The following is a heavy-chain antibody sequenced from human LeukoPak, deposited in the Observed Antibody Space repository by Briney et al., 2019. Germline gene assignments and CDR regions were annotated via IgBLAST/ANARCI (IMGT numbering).Heavy chain of an antibody. J-gene: IGHJ5*02. CDR3: ARDNSVGDNAWWFDP. Sequence: ASVKVSCKASGYTFADYYMHWVRQAPGQGLEWMGLINPTGGSTGYAQKFQGRVTMTRDMSTSTDYMELSSLRSEDTAIYYCARDNSVGDNAWWFDPWGQGTLVTVSS. CDR2: INPTGGST. D-gene: IGHD1-26*01. CDR1: GYTFADYY. V-gene: IGHV1-46*01.